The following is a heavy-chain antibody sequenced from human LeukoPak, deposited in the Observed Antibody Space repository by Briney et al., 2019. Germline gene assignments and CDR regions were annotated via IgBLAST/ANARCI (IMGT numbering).Heavy chain of an antibody. CDR3: ARNHRPKDIVVVPAAFDY. CDR2: IIPIFGTA. J-gene: IGHJ4*02. V-gene: IGHV1-69*06. D-gene: IGHD2-2*01. CDR1: GGTLSSYA. Sequence: SVKVSCKASGGTLSSYAISWVRQAPGRGLEWMGGIIPIFGTANYAQKFQGRVTITADKSTSTAYMELSSLRSEDTAVYYCARNHRPKDIVVVPAAFDYWGQGTLVTVSS.